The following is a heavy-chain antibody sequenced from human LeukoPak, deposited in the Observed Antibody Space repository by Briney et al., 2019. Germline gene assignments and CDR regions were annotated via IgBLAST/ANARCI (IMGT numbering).Heavy chain of an antibody. D-gene: IGHD1-26*01. CDR1: GFTFSTYG. V-gene: IGHV3-33*01. CDR2: IWYDGSNK. J-gene: IGHJ4*02. CDR3: ARGDVVGALDY. Sequence: QAGGSLRLSCAASGFTFSTYGFHWVRQAPGKGLEWVAVIWYDGSNKYYVDSVKGRFTMSRDNSKNTVYLQMSSLRAEDTAVYYCARGDVVGALDYWGQGTLVTVSS.